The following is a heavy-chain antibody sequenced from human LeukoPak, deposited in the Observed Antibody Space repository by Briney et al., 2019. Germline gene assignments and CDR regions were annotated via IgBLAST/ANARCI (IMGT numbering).Heavy chain of an antibody. J-gene: IGHJ4*02. CDR3: ARGGRAYYYDSSGS. V-gene: IGHV1-69*05. CDR2: IIPIFGTA. D-gene: IGHD3-22*01. Sequence: SVNVSCKASGGTFSSYAISWVRQAPGQGLEWMGGIIPIFGTANYAQKFQGRVTITTDESTSTAYMELSSLRSEDTAVYYCARGGRAYYYDSSGSWGQGTLVTVSS. CDR1: GGTFSSYA.